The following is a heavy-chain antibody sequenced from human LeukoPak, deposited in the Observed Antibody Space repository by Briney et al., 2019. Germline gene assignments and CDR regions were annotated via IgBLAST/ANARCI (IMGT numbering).Heavy chain of an antibody. Sequence: EGSLRLSCAASGFTFSSYNMNWVRQAPGKGLEWVSSISATSTFIEDADSVKGRFTISRDNAKNSVYLQMDSLKDEDTAVYYCATIPTGGLVRAGVIDVWGQGTTVTVSS. J-gene: IGHJ6*02. CDR3: ATIPTGGLVRAGVIDV. CDR1: GFTFSSYN. V-gene: IGHV3-21*01. D-gene: IGHD2-21*01. CDR2: ISATSTFI.